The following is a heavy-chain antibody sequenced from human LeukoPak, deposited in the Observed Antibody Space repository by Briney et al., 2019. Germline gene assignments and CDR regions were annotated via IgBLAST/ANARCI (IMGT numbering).Heavy chain of an antibody. V-gene: IGHV1-18*01. D-gene: IGHD6-19*01. CDR1: GYTFTSYA. J-gene: IGHJ4*02. Sequence: ASVKVSCKASGYTFTSYAISWVRQALGQGLQWMGWINTYNGNTNYAQKLQGRVTMTTDTSTSAAYMELRSLRSDDTAVYYCVRGGSGWYEDYWGQGTLVTVSS. CDR3: VRGGSGWYEDY. CDR2: INTYNGNT.